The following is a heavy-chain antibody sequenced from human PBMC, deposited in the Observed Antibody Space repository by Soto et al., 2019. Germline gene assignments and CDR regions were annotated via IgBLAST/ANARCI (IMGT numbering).Heavy chain of an antibody. CDR3: ARAYSSSPRFYYYYGMDV. CDR1: GFTFSDYY. D-gene: IGHD6-6*01. CDR2: ISSSGSTI. Sequence: GGSLRLSCAASGFTFSDYYMSWIRQAPGKGLEWVSYISSSGSTIYYADSVKGRFTISRDNAKNSLYLQMNSLRAEDTAVYYCARAYSSSPRFYYYYGMDVWGQGTMVTVSS. J-gene: IGHJ6*02. V-gene: IGHV3-11*01.